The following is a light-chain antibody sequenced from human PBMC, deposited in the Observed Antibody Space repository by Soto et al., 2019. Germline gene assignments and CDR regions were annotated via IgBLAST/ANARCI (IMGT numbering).Light chain of an antibody. CDR3: SSYTSSRTHI. J-gene: IGLJ2*01. CDR1: SSDVGAYNY. Sequence: QSALTQPASVSGSPGQSITISCTGTSSDVGAYNYVSWYQQHPGKAPKLMIYEVINRPSGVSNRFSGSKSGNTASLTISGLQAEDEADYYCSSYTSSRTHIFGGVTKLTV. V-gene: IGLV2-14*01. CDR2: EVI.